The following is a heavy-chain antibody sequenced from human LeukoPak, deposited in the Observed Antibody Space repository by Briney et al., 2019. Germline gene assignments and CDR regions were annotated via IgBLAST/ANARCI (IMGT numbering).Heavy chain of an antibody. CDR3: ARDSSSYGSGSTYFDY. D-gene: IGHD3-10*01. CDR1: GGSISSYY. CDR2: IYYSGST. Sequence: KPSETLSLTCTVSGGSISSYYWSWIRQPPGKGLEWIGYIYYSGSTNYNPSLKSRVTISVDTSKNQFSLKLSSVTAADTAVYYCARDSSSYGSGSTYFDYWGQGTLVTVSS. V-gene: IGHV4-59*01. J-gene: IGHJ4*02.